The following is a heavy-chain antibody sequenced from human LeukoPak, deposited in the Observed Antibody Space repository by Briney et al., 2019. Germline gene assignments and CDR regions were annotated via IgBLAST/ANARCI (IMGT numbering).Heavy chain of an antibody. CDR3: ARVINIVVVTAIAAFDI. D-gene: IGHD2-21*02. Sequence: SGGSLRLSCAASGFTVSSNYMSWVRQAPGKGLEWVSVIYSGGSTYYADSVKGRFTISRDNSKNTLYLQMNSPRAEDTAVYYCARVINIVVVTAIAAFDIWGQGTMVTVSS. J-gene: IGHJ3*02. CDR1: GFTVSSNY. CDR2: IYSGGST. V-gene: IGHV3-66*01.